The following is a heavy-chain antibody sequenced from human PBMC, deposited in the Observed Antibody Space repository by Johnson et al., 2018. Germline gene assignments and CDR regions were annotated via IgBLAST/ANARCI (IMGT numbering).Heavy chain of an antibody. D-gene: IGHD1/OR15-1a*01. Sequence: VQLVQSGGGLVKPGGSLRLSCAASGFTFSSYGMKWVRQAAGKGLEWVSSISSSSSYIYYADSVKGRFTISRDNAKNSLYLQMNSLRADYTAVYFCARRNNGAFAIWGQGTMVTVSS. V-gene: IGHV3-21*01. CDR2: ISSSSSYI. J-gene: IGHJ3*02. CDR3: ARRNNGAFAI. CDR1: GFTFSSYG.